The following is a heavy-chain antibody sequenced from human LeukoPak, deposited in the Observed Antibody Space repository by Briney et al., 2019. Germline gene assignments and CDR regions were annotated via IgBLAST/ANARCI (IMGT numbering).Heavy chain of an antibody. D-gene: IGHD2-15*01. CDR3: AGRGYCSGDSCSVVDY. V-gene: IGHV4-34*01. CDR1: GGSISSYY. Sequence: SETLSLTCTVSGGSISSYYWSWIRQPPGKGLEWIGEINHSGSTNYNPSLKSRVTISVDTSKNQFSLKLSSVTAADTAVYYCAGRGYCSGDSCSVVDYWGQGTLVTVSS. CDR2: INHSGST. J-gene: IGHJ4*02.